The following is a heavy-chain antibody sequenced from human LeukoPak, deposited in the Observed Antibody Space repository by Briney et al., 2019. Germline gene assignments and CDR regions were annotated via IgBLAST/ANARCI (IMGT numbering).Heavy chain of an antibody. CDR1: GFTFSSYS. V-gene: IGHV3-21*01. CDR2: ISSSSSYI. CDR3: ARSLKGYYYYNMDV. J-gene: IGHJ6*03. Sequence: GGSLRLSCAASGFTFSSYSMNWVRQAPGKGLEWVSSISSSSSYIYYADSVKGRFTISRDNAKNSLYLQMNSLRAEDTAVYYCARSLKGYYYYNMDVWGKGTTVTVSS.